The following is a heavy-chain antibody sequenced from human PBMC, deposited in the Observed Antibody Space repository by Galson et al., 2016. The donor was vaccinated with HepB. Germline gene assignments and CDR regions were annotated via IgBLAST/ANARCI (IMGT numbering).Heavy chain of an antibody. CDR1: GYTFTTYG. V-gene: IGHV1-18*01. Sequence: SVKVSCKASGYTFTTYGISWVRQAPGQGLEWMGWISNYSGNTNYAHKLQSRVTMTTDTSTSTAYLELRSLRSDDTAIYYCERGTAAFDIWGQGTMVTVSS. CDR2: ISNYSGNT. CDR3: ERGTAAFDI. J-gene: IGHJ3*02.